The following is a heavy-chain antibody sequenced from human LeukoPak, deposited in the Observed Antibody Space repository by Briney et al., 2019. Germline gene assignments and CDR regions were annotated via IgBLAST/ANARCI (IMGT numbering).Heavy chain of an antibody. D-gene: IGHD6-19*01. CDR2: INPNSGGT. V-gene: IGHV1-2*02. CDR3: ARPTAVAGTVVFDY. J-gene: IGHJ4*02. Sequence: ASVKVSCKASGYTFTGYYMHWVRQAPGQGLEWMGWINPNSGGTNYAQKFQGRVTMTRDTSISTAYMELSRLRSDDTAVYYCARPTAVAGTVVFDYWGQGTLVTVSS. CDR1: GYTFTGYY.